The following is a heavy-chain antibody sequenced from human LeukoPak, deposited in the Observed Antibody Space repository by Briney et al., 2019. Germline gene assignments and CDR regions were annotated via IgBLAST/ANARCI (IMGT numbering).Heavy chain of an antibody. Sequence: GGAMGLCWAASCFNISCYWMRLVRQAAGKGLGWVANIKHDGSENYYVDSVKGRFTISRDNVKNSLYLQMNSVRAEDTAVYYCAREPQSRGWYYFVLWAQGTRVTVSS. J-gene: IGHJ4*02. D-gene: IGHD6-19*01. CDR2: IKHDGSEN. V-gene: IGHV3-7*01. CDR1: CFNISCYW. CDR3: AREPQSRGWYYFVL.